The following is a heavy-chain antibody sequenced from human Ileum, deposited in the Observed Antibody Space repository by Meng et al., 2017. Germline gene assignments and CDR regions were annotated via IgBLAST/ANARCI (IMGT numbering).Heavy chain of an antibody. CDR2: ITAGNGNT. V-gene: IGHV1-3*01. Sequence: PAGAAWKRPGAYRTVSVKPSGHPSPCCTLPWARQVPGTGLEWMGWITAGNGNTKYSQKFQGRVTFTRDTSATTVYMELTSLTSEDTAVYYCARGDPTTPNWLDPWGQGSLVTVSS. CDR3: ARGDPTTPNWLDP. J-gene: IGHJ5*02. CDR1: GHPSPCCT. D-gene: IGHD1-26*01.